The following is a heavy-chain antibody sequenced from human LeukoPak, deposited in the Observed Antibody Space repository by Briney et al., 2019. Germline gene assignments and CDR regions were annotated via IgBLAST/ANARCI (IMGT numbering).Heavy chain of an antibody. CDR1: GDSFTNYW. CDR2: IYPADSET. J-gene: IGHJ4*02. D-gene: IGHD3-10*01. V-gene: IGHV5-51*01. Sequence: GESLKISCKGSGDSFTNYWIGWVRQMPGKGLEWMGLIYPADSETRYSPSFQDQVTFSADKSISTAYLQWSSLKASDTAMYYCARRYSDSGGYFDYWGQGTLVTVSS. CDR3: ARRYSDSGGYFDY.